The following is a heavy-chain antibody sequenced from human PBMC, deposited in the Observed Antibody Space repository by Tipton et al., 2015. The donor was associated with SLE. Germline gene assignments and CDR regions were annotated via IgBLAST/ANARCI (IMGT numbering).Heavy chain of an antibody. CDR3: ARRRIRGYSGYDWEVDY. CDR2: IRYDGSNK. Sequence: SLRLSCAASGFTFSSYGMHWVRQAPGKGLEWVAFIRYDGSNKYYADSVKGRFTISRDNSKNSLYLQMNSLRAEDTAVYYCARRRIRGYSGYDWEVDYWGQGTLVTVSS. V-gene: IGHV3-33*01. J-gene: IGHJ4*02. D-gene: IGHD5-12*01. CDR1: GFTFSSYG.